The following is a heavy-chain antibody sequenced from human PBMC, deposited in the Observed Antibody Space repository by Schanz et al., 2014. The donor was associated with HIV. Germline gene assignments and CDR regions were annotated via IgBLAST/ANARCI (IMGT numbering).Heavy chain of an antibody. CDR2: TYYRGST. CDR3: AANYYDTSGCDY. CDR1: GGSISSGGNY. J-gene: IGHJ4*02. D-gene: IGHD3-22*01. Sequence: QVQLQESGPGLMKPSQTLTLSCTVSGGSISSGGNYWSWIRQHPGKGLEWIGYTYYRGSTYYNPSLKSRLTISLDTSKNQFSLNLSSVTAADTAVYYCAANYYDTSGCDYWGQGTLVTVSS. V-gene: IGHV4-31*03.